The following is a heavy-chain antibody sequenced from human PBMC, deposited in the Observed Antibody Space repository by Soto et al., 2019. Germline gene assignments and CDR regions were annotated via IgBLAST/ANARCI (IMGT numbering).Heavy chain of an antibody. CDR2: INTLSTAI. J-gene: IGHJ4*02. CDR3: ARRLQWQLRPLDS. CDR1: GFTFTDYY. Sequence: GGSLRLSCEGSGFTFTDYYMTWIRQAPGKGLEWVAYINTLSTAIYYADSVKGRFTISRDNAKNSLCLQMNGLRAEDTATYYCARRLQWQLRPLDSWGRGTLVTVSS. D-gene: IGHD6-19*01. V-gene: IGHV3-11*01.